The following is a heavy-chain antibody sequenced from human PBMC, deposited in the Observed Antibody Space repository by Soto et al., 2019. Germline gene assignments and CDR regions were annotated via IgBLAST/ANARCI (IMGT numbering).Heavy chain of an antibody. D-gene: IGHD3-22*01. CDR1: GGSISSGGYY. Sequence: TLSLPCTVSGGSISSGGYYWSWIRQHPGKGLEWIGYIYYSGSTYYNPSLKSRVTVSVDTSKNQFSLKLSSVTAADTAVYYCATQPDYDSSVDYWGQGTLVTVSS. CDR3: ATQPDYDSSVDY. V-gene: IGHV4-31*03. J-gene: IGHJ4*02. CDR2: IYYSGST.